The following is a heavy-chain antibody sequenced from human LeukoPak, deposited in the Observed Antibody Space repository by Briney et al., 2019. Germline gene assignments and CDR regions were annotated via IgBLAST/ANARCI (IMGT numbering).Heavy chain of an antibody. CDR2: TKQDGSEQ. V-gene: IGHV3-7*01. Sequence: GGSLRLSCAASGFPFSGYCMDWVRQAPGKGMEWVANTKQDGSEQYYADSVKGRFTISRDNAKNALYLQMNSLRAEDTAVYYCSRSLEYWGQGALVTVSS. CDR1: GFPFSGYC. CDR3: SRSLEY. J-gene: IGHJ4*02.